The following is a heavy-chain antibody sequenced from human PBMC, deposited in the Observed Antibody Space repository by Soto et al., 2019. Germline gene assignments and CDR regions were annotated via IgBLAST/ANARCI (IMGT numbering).Heavy chain of an antibody. J-gene: IGHJ5*02. CDR3: AKDLRFLEWLPDNWFDP. CDR2: ISGSGGST. V-gene: IGHV3-23*01. CDR1: EFTCSRYA. D-gene: IGHD3-3*01. Sequence: GVSLRLSSAASEFTCSRYAMNGVRQAPGRGLEWVSAISGSGGSTYYADSVKGRFTISRDNSKNTLYLQMNSLRAEDTAIYYCAKDLRFLEWLPDNWFDPWGQGTLVTVSS.